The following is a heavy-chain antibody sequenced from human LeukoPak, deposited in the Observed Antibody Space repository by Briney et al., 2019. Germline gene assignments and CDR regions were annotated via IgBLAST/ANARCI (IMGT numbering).Heavy chain of an antibody. D-gene: IGHD2-15*01. V-gene: IGHV1-46*01. J-gene: IGHJ4*02. CDR3: TRDDVVGGGDY. CDR1: GYTFTGYY. CDR2: INPSGGST. Sequence: GASVKVSCKASGYTFTGYYMHWVRQAPGQGLEWMGIINPSGGSTSYAQKFQGRVTMTRDTSTSTVYMELSSLRSEDTAVYYCTRDDVVGGGDYWGQGTLVTVSS.